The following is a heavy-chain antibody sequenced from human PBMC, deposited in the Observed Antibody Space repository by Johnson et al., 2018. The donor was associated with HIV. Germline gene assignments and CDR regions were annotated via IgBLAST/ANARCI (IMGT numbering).Heavy chain of an antibody. J-gene: IGHJ3*02. D-gene: IGHD1-1*01. CDR1: GFTFSSYA. V-gene: IGHV3-23*04. Sequence: VQLVESGGGLVQPGGSLRLSCAASGFTFSSYAMSWVRQAPGKGLEWVSVISDSGGDTYYADSVKGRFTISRDNSRNTLYLQMNSLRAEDPAVYYCANRPSVGYRLGAFDIWGRGTMVTVS. CDR3: ANRPSVGYRLGAFDI. CDR2: ISDSGGDT.